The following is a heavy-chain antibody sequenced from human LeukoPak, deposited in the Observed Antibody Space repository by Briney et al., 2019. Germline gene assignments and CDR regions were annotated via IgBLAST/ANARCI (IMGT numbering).Heavy chain of an antibody. CDR3: AREERSYCVVDCSYFDY. J-gene: IGHJ4*02. V-gene: IGHV1-18*01. CDR1: GYTFSSYG. Sequence: ASVKVSCKASGYTFSSYGIIWVRQAPGQGLEWMGWISAYNGNTNYAQKLQGRVTLTTDTSTSTAYMELRSLISDDTAVYYCAREERSYCVVDCSYFDYWGKGTLVTVSS. CDR2: ISAYNGNT. D-gene: IGHD2-21*02.